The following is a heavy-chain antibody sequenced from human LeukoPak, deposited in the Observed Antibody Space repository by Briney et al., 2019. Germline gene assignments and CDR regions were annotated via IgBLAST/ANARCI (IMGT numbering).Heavy chain of an antibody. D-gene: IGHD3-3*01. J-gene: IGHJ4*02. CDR3: ASLTIGSGEGNY. CDR1: GYTSTGYY. V-gene: IGHV1-2*02. CDR2: INPNSGGT. Sequence: ASVKVSCKASGYTSTGYYMHWVRQAAGQGLEWMGWINPNSGGTRYAQKFQGRVTLTRDTSISTASMELSGLRSDDTAVYYCASLTIGSGEGNYWGQGTLVTVSS.